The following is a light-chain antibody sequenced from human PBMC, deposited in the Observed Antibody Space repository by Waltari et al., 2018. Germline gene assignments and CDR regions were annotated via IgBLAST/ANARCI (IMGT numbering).Light chain of an antibody. V-gene: IGKV3-11*01. CDR2: EPS. CDR3: QQRSKWPPLT. J-gene: IGKJ4*01. Sequence: EIVLTQSPVTLSLSPGERATLSCRASPSIRTYLAWYQHHPGQAPRLLIYEPSNRANGIPTRFSCSWSETDFTLTVTSLEPEDFAFYYWQQRSKWPPLTFSRGNKVEIK. CDR1: PSIRTY.